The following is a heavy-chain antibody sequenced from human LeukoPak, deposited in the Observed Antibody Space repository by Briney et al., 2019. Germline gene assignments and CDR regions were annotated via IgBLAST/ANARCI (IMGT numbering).Heavy chain of an antibody. J-gene: IGHJ4*02. Sequence: ASVKVSCKASGYAFTSYGISWVRQAPGQGLEWMGWISAYNGNTNYAQKHQGRVTMATGTSTSTASMELRSLRSDDTAVYYCARGGMLPFDYWGQGTLVTVSS. V-gene: IGHV1-18*04. CDR2: ISAYNGNT. CDR1: GYAFTSYG. CDR3: ARGGMLPFDY. D-gene: IGHD2-8*01.